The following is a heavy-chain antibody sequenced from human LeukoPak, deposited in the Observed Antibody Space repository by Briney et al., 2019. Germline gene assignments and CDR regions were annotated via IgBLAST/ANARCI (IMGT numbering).Heavy chain of an antibody. V-gene: IGHV3-23*05. CDR2: FKTKYSQV. J-gene: IGHJ4*02. CDR3: ARSVPDYTRFDY. D-gene: IGHD4-11*01. CDR1: GFTFSDYA. Sequence: GGSLRLSCVASGFTFSDYAMNWVRQAPGKGLEWVSTFKTKYSQVYYAESVRGRFTISTDNSEKTVYLQVNSLRAEDTALYYCARSVPDYTRFDYWGQGALVTVSS.